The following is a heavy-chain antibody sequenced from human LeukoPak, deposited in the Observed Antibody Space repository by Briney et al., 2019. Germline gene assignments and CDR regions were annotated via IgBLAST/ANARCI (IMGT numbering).Heavy chain of an antibody. Sequence: ASVKVSCKASGYTFTGYYMHWVRQAPGQGLEWMGWINPNSGGTNYAQKFQGRVTMTRDTSISTAYMELSRLRSDDTAVYYCARDLADYGDYDDYWGQGTLVPVFS. J-gene: IGHJ4*02. CDR3: ARDLADYGDYDDY. V-gene: IGHV1-2*02. D-gene: IGHD4-17*01. CDR1: GYTFTGYY. CDR2: INPNSGGT.